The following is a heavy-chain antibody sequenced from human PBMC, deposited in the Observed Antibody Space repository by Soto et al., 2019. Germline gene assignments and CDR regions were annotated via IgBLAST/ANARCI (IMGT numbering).Heavy chain of an antibody. CDR2: ISYDGTNK. D-gene: IGHD3-22*01. CDR3: ARPPFDSSGYYRN. CDR1: GFTLGRYA. Sequence: GGSLRLSCVVSGFTLGRYARHWVRQAPGKGLEWVAAISYDGTNKNCADSVRGRFTTSGDNSKDTLYLQMDSLRPDDTAVYYCARPPFDSSGYYRNWGQGTLVTVSS. J-gene: IGHJ4*02. V-gene: IGHV3-30*04.